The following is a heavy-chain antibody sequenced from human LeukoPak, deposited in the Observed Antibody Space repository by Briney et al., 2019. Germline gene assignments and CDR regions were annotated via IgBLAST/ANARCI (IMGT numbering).Heavy chain of an antibody. Sequence: SETLSLTCGVSGDAIRSGFCWGWIRQPPGKGLEWIGNIYYSGSTYYNPSLRSRVTISVDTSKNQFSLKLSSVTAADTAVYYCAKLRVKYYDCRSEYPDYWGQGTLVTVSS. CDR3: AKLRVKYYDCRSEYPDY. J-gene: IGHJ4*02. CDR1: GDAIRSGFC. D-gene: IGHD3-3*01. CDR2: IYYSGST. V-gene: IGHV4-38-2*01.